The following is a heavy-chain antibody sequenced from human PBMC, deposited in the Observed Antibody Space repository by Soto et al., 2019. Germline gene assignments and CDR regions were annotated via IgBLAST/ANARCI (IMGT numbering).Heavy chain of an antibody. Sequence: SETLSLTCAVYGGSFSGYYWSWIRQPPGKGLEWIGEINHSGSTNYNPSLKSRVTISVDTSKNQFSLKLSSVTAADTAVYYCARAGHSSGNDYWGQGTLVT. CDR2: INHSGST. V-gene: IGHV4-34*01. J-gene: IGHJ4*02. CDR1: GGSFSGYY. D-gene: IGHD6-19*01. CDR3: ARAGHSSGNDY.